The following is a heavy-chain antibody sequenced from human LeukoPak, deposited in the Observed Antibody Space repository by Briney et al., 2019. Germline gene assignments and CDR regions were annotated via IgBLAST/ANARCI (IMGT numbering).Heavy chain of an antibody. Sequence: ASVKVSCKASGYTFTGYYIHWVRQAPGQGLEWMGWINPNSGGTNYAQKFQGRVTMTRDTSTSTAYMELRSLRSDDTAVYYCARGSVGATTWFDPWGQGTLVTVSS. D-gene: IGHD1-26*01. CDR3: ARGSVGATTWFDP. CDR1: GYTFTGYY. J-gene: IGHJ5*02. V-gene: IGHV1-2*02. CDR2: INPNSGGT.